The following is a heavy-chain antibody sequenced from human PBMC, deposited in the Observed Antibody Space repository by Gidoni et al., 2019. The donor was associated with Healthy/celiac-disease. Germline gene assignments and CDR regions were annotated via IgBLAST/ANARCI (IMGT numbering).Heavy chain of an antibody. CDR2: ISGSGGST. Sequence: EVQLLESGGGLVQPGGSLRLSCAASGFTFSSYAMSWVRQAPGKGLEWVSAISGSGGSTYYADSVKGRFTISRDNSKNTLYLQMNSLRAEDTAVYYCAKSIGIQLWPDSYYYGMDVWGQGTTVTVSS. CDR3: AKSIGIQLWPDSYYYGMDV. D-gene: IGHD5-18*01. CDR1: GFTFSSYA. V-gene: IGHV3-23*01. J-gene: IGHJ6*02.